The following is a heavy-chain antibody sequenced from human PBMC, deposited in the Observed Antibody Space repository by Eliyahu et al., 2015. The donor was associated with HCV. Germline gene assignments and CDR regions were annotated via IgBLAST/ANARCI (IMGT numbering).Heavy chain of an antibody. CDR2: INHSGST. CDR3: ARGIAVAGQGGVDY. CDR1: GGSFSGYY. D-gene: IGHD6-19*01. V-gene: IGHV4-34*01. Sequence: QVQLQQWGAGLLKPSETLSLTCAVYGGSFSGYYWSWIRQPPGKGLEWIGEINHSGSTNYNPSLKSRVTISVDTSKNQFSLKLSSVTAADTAVYYCARGIAVAGQGGVDYWGQGTLVTVSS. J-gene: IGHJ4*02.